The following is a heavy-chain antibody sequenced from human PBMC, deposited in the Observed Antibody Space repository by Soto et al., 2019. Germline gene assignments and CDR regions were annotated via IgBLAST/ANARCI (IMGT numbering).Heavy chain of an antibody. D-gene: IGHD3-22*01. CDR3: AKGRGTIVVTEAYDI. CDR2: RCWTSGVS. CDR1: GFSFDDYT. J-gene: IGHJ3*02. Sequence: PAGSLTLSCGGSGFSFDDYTLHWVRQAPGKGPEWVASRCWTSGVSGYADSVKGRFTISRDNAPSYEHPLMNSLRTADTALYYCAKGRGTIVVTEAYDIGGQETMVTV. V-gene: IGHV3-9*01.